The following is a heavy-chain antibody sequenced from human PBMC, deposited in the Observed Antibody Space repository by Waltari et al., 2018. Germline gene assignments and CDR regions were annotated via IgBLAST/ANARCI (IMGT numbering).Heavy chain of an antibody. D-gene: IGHD2-15*01. V-gene: IGHV4-38-2*01. J-gene: IGHJ4*02. CDR2: IYHSGST. Sequence: QVQLQESGPGLVKPSETLSLTCAVSGYSISSGYYWGLIRQPPGKGLEWIGSIYHSGSTYYNPALKSRVTISVDTSKNQFSLKLSSVTAADTAVYYCARPNCSGGSCYRRYYFDYWGQGTLVTVSS. CDR3: ARPNCSGGSCYRRYYFDY. CDR1: GYSISSGYY.